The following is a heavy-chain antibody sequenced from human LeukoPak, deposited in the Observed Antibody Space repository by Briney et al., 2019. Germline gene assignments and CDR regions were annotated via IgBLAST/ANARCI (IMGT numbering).Heavy chain of an antibody. CDR3: ARLRGIGSSSSLDY. CDR1: GGSISSYY. D-gene: IGHD6-6*01. CDR2: IYTSGST. Sequence: SETLSPTCTVSGGSISSYYWSWIRQPPGKGLEWIGYIYTSGSTNYNPSLKSRVTISVDTSKNQFSLKLSSVTAADTAVYYCARLRGIGSSSSLDYWGQGTLVTVSS. V-gene: IGHV4-4*09. J-gene: IGHJ4*02.